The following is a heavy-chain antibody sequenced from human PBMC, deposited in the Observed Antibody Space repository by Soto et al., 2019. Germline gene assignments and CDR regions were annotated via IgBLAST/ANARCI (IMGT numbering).Heavy chain of an antibody. CDR3: ARVPRYSYDIVAVPAVMFDYIWGSYPLVY. J-gene: IGHJ4*02. D-gene: IGHD3-16*02. V-gene: IGHV1-3*01. CDR1: GYIFMNYA. CDR2: INAGNGDT. Sequence: ASVKESCKASGYIFMNYAVHWVRQAPGQSLEWESWINAGNGDTKYSQRYKGRVTITRDTSASTAYMELSSLRSEDTAVYYCARVPRYSYDIVAVPAVMFDYIWGSYPLVYWGQGTLVTVSS.